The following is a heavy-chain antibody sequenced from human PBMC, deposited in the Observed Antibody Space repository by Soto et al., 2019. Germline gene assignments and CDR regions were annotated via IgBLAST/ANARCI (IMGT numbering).Heavy chain of an antibody. D-gene: IGHD4-17*01. CDR1: GFTFSSYA. CDR2: INGSGGST. J-gene: IGHJ4*02. CDR3: ATSTLGPVTTEFDY. V-gene: IGHV3-23*01. Sequence: EVQLLESGGGLVQPGGSLRLSCAASGFTFSSYAMSWVRQAPGKGLEWVSAINGSGGSTYYADSVKGRFTISRDNSKNTLYLQMNSLRAEDTAVYYCATSTLGPVTTEFDYWGQGTLVTVSS.